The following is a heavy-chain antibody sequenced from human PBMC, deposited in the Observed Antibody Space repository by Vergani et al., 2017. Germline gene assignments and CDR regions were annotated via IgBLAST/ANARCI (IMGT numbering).Heavy chain of an antibody. Sequence: EVQLVESGGGLVQPGGSLRLSCAASGFTVSSNYMSWVRQAPGKGLEWVSVIYSGGSTYYADSVKGRFTISRDNSKNTLYLQMNSLRAEDTAVYYCARSPPRITIFGVAWGWFDPRGQGTLVTVSS. CDR1: GFTVSSNY. D-gene: IGHD3-3*01. V-gene: IGHV3-66*02. CDR3: ARSPPRITIFGVAWGWFDP. J-gene: IGHJ5*02. CDR2: IYSGGST.